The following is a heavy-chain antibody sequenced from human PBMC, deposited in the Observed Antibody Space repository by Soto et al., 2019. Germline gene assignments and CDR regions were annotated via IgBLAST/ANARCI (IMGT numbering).Heavy chain of an antibody. V-gene: IGHV4-61*08. CDR2: IYYSGST. D-gene: IGHD2-15*01. J-gene: IGHJ3*02. CDR1: GVSDSSDDYY. Sequence: PSETMPLTCSPSGVSDSSDDYYWNWIRQPPGKGLEWIGYIYYSGSTKYNPSLKSRVTISVDTSKNQFSLKLSSVTAADTAVYYCARDYWASSAAFDIWGQGTMVTVSS. CDR3: ARDYWASSAAFDI.